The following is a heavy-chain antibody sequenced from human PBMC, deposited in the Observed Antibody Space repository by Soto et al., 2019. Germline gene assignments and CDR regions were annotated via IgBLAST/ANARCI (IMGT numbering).Heavy chain of an antibody. V-gene: IGHV3-30-3*01. J-gene: IGHJ1*01. CDR3: ARDIALAGSRYIQY. CDR2: MSYDGNNN. CDR1: GFTFSSYA. Sequence: QVQLVESGGGVVQPGRSLRLSCAASGFTFSSYAMHWVRQAPGKGLEWVALMSYDGNNNYYADSVKGRFTGTRENYKNTLYLQMNRLRTEDTAVYYCARDIALAGSRYIQYWGQGTLVTVSS. D-gene: IGHD6-19*01.